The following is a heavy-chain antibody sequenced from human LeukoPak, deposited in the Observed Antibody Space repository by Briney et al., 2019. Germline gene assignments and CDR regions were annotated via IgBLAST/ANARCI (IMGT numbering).Heavy chain of an antibody. CDR2: INPNSGGT. CDR3: AREVYGGNSGD. D-gene: IGHD4-23*01. V-gene: IGHV1-2*02. J-gene: IGHJ4*02. Sequence: PRASVKVSCKASGYTFTGYFMHWVRQAPGQGLEWMGWINPNSGGTDYAQKFQGRVTMTRDTSISTAYMELSRLRSDDTAVYYCAREVYGGNSGDWGQGTLVTVSS. CDR1: GYTFTGYF.